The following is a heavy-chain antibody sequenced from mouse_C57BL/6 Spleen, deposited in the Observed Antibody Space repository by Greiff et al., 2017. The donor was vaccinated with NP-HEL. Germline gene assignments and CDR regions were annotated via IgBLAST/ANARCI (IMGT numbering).Heavy chain of an antibody. V-gene: IGHV1-82*01. J-gene: IGHJ4*01. CDR2: IYPGDGDT. Sequence: QVQLKESGPELVKPGASVKISCKASGYAFSSSWMNWVKQRPGKGLEWIGRIYPGDGDTNYNGKFKGKATLTADKSSSPAYMQLSSLTSEDSAVYFCAREFGTYGSSYDYYAMDYWGQGTSVTVSS. D-gene: IGHD1-1*01. CDR3: AREFGTYGSSYDYYAMDY. CDR1: GYAFSSSW.